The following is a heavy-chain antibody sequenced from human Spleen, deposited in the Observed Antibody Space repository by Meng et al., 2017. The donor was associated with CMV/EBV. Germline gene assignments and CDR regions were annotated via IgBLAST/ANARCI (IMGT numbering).Heavy chain of an antibody. CDR2: IYSGGST. V-gene: IGHV3-53*01. CDR3: ATQGPSYSSSSPYYYYGMDV. J-gene: IGHJ6*02. D-gene: IGHD6-6*01. CDR1: EFTGSSNY. Sequence: GESLKISCAASEFTGSSNYMTWVRQAPGKGLEWVSVIYSGGSTYYADSVKGRFTISRDNSKNTLYLQMNSLRAEDTAVYYCATQGPSYSSSSPYYYYGMDVWGQGTTVTVSS.